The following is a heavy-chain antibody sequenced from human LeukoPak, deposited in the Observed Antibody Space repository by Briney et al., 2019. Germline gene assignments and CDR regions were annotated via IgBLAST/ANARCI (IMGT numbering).Heavy chain of an antibody. CDR3: TYSSTSSPLYYYYGMDV. Sequence: ASVKVSCKASGYTFTSYGISWVRQAPGQGLAWMGWISAYKGNTNYAQKLQGRVTMTTDTSTSTAYMELRSLRSDDTAVYYCTYSSTSSPLYYYYGMDVWGQGTTVTVSS. J-gene: IGHJ6*02. V-gene: IGHV1-18*01. D-gene: IGHD2-2*01. CDR1: GYTFTSYG. CDR2: ISAYKGNT.